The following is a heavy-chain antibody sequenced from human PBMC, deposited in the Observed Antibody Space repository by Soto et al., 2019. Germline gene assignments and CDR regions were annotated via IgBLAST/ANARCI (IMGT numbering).Heavy chain of an antibody. CDR1: GGSFSAYN. CDR2: IVPLIKIT. V-gene: IGHV1-69*02. CDR3: AGGSSTATTLEMEY. D-gene: IGHD1-1*01. Sequence: QVQLVQSGAEVQKPGSSVKVSCKTSGGSFSAYNFHWVRQAPGQGLEWMGRIVPLIKITDYAQKYQARISITADESTSTAYMELRTLRSDDAAVYYWAGGSSTATTLEMEYGGQGTPVTVST. J-gene: IGHJ4*02.